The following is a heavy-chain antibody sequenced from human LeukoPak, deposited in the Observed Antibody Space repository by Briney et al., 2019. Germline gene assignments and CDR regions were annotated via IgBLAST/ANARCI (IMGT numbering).Heavy chain of an antibody. CDR1: GFTFSSYS. Sequence: GGSLRLSCAASGFTFSSYSMNWVRQAPGKGLEWVSSISSSSSYIYYADSVKGRFTISRDNAKNSLYLQMNSLRAEDTAVYYCARDGCSSTSCYTWWGQGTLVTVSS. CDR2: ISSSSSYI. V-gene: IGHV3-21*01. J-gene: IGHJ4*02. D-gene: IGHD2-2*02. CDR3: ARDGCSSTSCYTW.